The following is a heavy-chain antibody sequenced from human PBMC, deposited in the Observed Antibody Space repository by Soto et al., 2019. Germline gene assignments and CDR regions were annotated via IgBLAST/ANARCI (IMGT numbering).Heavy chain of an antibody. J-gene: IGHJ5*02. Sequence: QVQLVQSGGEVKNPGASVKVSCKASGYTFTNYGISWVRQAPGQGLEWMGWISAYNGDTNYAQKFQGRATMTTDTSTSKAYMELRSLRSDDTAVYYCARDSLGTETTSWLDPWGQGTLVTVSS. V-gene: IGHV1-18*01. CDR3: ARDSLGTETTSWLDP. CDR2: ISAYNGDT. D-gene: IGHD5-18*01. CDR1: GYTFTNYG.